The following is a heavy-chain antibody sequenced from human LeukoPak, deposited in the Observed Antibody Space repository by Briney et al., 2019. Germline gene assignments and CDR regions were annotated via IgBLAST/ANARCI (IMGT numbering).Heavy chain of an antibody. D-gene: IGHD3-10*01. CDR2: MNPNSANT. J-gene: IGHJ6*02. CDR1: GYAFTNYD. V-gene: IGHV1-8*01. Sequence: SVKVSCKASGYAFTNYDINWVRQATGQGLEWMGWMNPNSANTGYAQKFQGRVTMTRNTSISTAYMELNSLISEDTAVYYCAREDTMIRGATYYYYYGMDVWGQGTTVTVSS. CDR3: AREDTMIRGATYYYYYGMDV.